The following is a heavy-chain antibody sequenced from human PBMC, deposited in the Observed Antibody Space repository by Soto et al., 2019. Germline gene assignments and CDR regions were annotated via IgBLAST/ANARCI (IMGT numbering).Heavy chain of an antibody. J-gene: IGHJ6*02. D-gene: IGHD3-22*01. CDR1: GYTFTTYD. Sequence: QVQLVQSGGEVKKPGASVKVSCKASGYTFTTYDLSWVRQAPGQGLEWMGWISAYNGNTNYAQNLQGRVTMTTDTSTSTAYMELRSLRSDDTAVYYCARVIGYYYHMDVWGQGTMVTVSS. CDR2: ISAYNGNT. V-gene: IGHV1-18*01. CDR3: ARVIGYYYHMDV.